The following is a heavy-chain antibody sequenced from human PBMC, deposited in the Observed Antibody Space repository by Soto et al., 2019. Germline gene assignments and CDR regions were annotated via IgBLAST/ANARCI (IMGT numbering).Heavy chain of an antibody. CDR3: TRGYDFWSGYYVPWFDP. CDR1: GGSISCYY. J-gene: IGHJ5*02. Sequence: SEALSLTCTVSGGSISCYYWSWIRQPPGEGLEWIGYIYYNGSTNYHPPLKSRVTMSVDTSKNQFSLKLNSVTAADTAVYFCTRGYDFWSGYYVPWFDPWGQGTLVTVSS. D-gene: IGHD3-3*01. CDR2: IYYNGST. V-gene: IGHV4-59*01.